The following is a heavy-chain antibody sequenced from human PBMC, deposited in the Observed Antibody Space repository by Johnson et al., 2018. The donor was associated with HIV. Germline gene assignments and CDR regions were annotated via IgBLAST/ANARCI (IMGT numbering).Heavy chain of an antibody. D-gene: IGHD3-22*01. CDR1: GFSFTKAW. J-gene: IGHJ3*02. CDR2: IKSKIDGGTT. Sequence: VQLVESGGGCAKPGGSLRLSCAVSGFSFTKAWMSWVRQAPGKGLEWVGQIKSKIDGGTTDYAAPVKGRFTISRDNSKNTLYLQMNSLRAEDTAVYYCATYYYDSSGYSYAFDIWGQGTVVTVSS. CDR3: ATYYYDSSGYSYAFDI. V-gene: IGHV3-15*01.